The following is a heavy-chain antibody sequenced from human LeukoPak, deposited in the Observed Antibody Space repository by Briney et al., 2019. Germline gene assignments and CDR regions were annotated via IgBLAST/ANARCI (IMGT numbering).Heavy chain of an antibody. J-gene: IGHJ4*02. V-gene: IGHV3-23*01. Sequence: GGSLRLSCAASGFTFSSDAMSWVRQAPGKGLEWVSAITGSGTGTYYADSVKGRFTISRDDSKNTLCLQMNSLRAEDTAVYYCARMGKGTLDYWGQGTLVTVSS. D-gene: IGHD1-1*01. CDR2: ITGSGTGT. CDR1: GFTFSSDA. CDR3: ARMGKGTLDY.